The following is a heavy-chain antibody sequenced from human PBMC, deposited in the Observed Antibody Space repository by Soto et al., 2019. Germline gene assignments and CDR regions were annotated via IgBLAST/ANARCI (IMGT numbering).Heavy chain of an antibody. D-gene: IGHD5-18*01. CDR2: INPSGGST. CDR3: ARDQTSDTAMVSYYYYSGMDV. Sequence: ASVKVSCKASGYTFTSYYMHWVRQAPGQGLEWMGIINPSGGSTSYAQKFQGRVTMTRDTSTSTVYMELSSLRSEDTAVYYCARDQTSDTAMVSYYYYSGMDVWGQGTTVTVSS. CDR1: GYTFTSYY. V-gene: IGHV1-46*01. J-gene: IGHJ6*02.